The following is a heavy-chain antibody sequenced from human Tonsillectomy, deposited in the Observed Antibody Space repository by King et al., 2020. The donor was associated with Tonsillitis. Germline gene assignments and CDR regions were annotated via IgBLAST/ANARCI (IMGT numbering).Heavy chain of an antibody. CDR1: GFTFSRYG. CDR2: ISYDGSNK. D-gene: IGHD3-10*01. CDR3: AKSLRELGSALSYYYDYYGIDV. Sequence: VQMVESGGGVVQPGRSLRLSCGESGFTFSRYGMQWVRQAPGEGLERVAVISYDGSNKNYEDSVKGRFTIPRENSKKTLYLQMNSQRTEDTAVYSCAKSLRELGSALSYYYDYYGIDVCGQGATVTGSS. J-gene: IGHJ6*02. V-gene: IGHV3-30*18.